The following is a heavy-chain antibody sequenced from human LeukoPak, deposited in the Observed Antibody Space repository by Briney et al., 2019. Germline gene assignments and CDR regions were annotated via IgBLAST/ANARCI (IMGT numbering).Heavy chain of an antibody. CDR2: ISSSSSAI. CDR3: ARDRRASVAFDI. Sequence: GGSLRLSCAASGFTFSSYSMNWVRQAPGKGLEWVSYISSSSSAIYYADSVKGRFTISRDIAKNSLYLQTNSLRAEDTAVYYCARDRRASVAFDIWGQGTMVTVSS. J-gene: IGHJ3*02. V-gene: IGHV3-48*01. CDR1: GFTFSSYS.